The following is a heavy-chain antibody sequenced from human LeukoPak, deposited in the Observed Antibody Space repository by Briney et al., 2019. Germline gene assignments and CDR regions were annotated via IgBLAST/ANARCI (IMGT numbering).Heavy chain of an antibody. V-gene: IGHV3-7*01. CDR3: ARDPPWDAFDI. CDR2: IKHDGSDK. CDR1: GFTFSSYS. Sequence: GGSLRLSCAASGFTFSSYSMNWVRQAPGKGLEWVANIKHDGSDKYYVDSVKGRFTISRDNAKNSLYLQMNSLSAEDTAIYYCARDPPWDAFDIWGQGTMVTVSS. J-gene: IGHJ3*02.